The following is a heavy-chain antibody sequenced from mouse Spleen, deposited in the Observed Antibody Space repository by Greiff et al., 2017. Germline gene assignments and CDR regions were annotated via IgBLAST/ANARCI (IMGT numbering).Heavy chain of an antibody. D-gene: IGHD1-3*01. CDR1: GYSITSGYY. J-gene: IGHJ3*01. CDR2: ISYDGSN. CDR3: AREELVSWFAY. Sequence: QSGPGLVKPSQSLSLTCSVTGYSITSGYYWNWIRQFPGNKLEWMGYISYDGSNNYNPSLKNRISITRDTSKNQFFLKLNSVTTEDTATYYCAREELVSWFAYWGQGTLVTVSA. V-gene: IGHV3-6*01.